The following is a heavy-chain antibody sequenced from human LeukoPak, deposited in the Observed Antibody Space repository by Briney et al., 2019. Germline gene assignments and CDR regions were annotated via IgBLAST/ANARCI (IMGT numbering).Heavy chain of an antibody. V-gene: IGHV3-48*01. CDR1: GFTFSSYS. Sequence: GGSLRLSCAASGFTFSSYSMNWVRQAPGKGLEWVSYISSSSSTIYYADSVKGRFTISRDNAKNSLYLQMNSLRAEDTAVYYCARGLRGSSWYGDWFDPWGQGTLVTVSS. D-gene: IGHD6-13*01. CDR2: ISSSSSTI. CDR3: ARGLRGSSWYGDWFDP. J-gene: IGHJ5*02.